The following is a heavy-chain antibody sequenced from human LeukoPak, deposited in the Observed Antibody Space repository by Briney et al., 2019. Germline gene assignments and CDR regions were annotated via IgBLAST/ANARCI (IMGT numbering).Heavy chain of an antibody. CDR1: GGSISSDH. V-gene: IGHV4-59*08. Sequence: PSETLSLTCTVSGGSISSDHWNWIRQPPGKGLEWIGNIYYSGNTNYNPSPKSRVTISVDTSKNQFSQKLITVPAADSAADYYVRRNDFDIWGQGTMVTVSS. CDR3: VRRNDFDI. J-gene: IGHJ3*02. CDR2: IYYSGNT.